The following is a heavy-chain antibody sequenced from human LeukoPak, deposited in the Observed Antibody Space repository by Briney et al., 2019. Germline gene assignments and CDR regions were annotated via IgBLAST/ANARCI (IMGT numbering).Heavy chain of an antibody. Sequence: GGSLRLSCAASGFTFSSYGMHWVRQAPGKGLEWVAVISYDGSNKYYADSVKGRFTISRDNSKNTLYLQMNSLRAEDTAVYYCAKEVTLPNANWFDPWGQGTLVTVSS. D-gene: IGHD5-18*01. CDR2: ISYDGSNK. V-gene: IGHV3-30*18. CDR3: AKEVTLPNANWFDP. CDR1: GFTFSSYG. J-gene: IGHJ5*02.